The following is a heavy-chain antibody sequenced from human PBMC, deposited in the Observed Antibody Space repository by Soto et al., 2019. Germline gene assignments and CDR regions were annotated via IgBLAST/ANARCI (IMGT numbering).Heavy chain of an antibody. Sequence: AASVKVSCKASGGTFSSYAISWVRQAPGQGLEWMGGIIPMFGTANYAQKFQGRVRITANTSTSTAYMDLSSLTSEDTAVYFCARSPTVTTLRNWYFDLWGRGTLVTVSS. CDR3: ARSPTVTTLRNWYFDL. CDR1: GGTFSSYA. CDR2: IIPMFGTA. V-gene: IGHV1-69*06. J-gene: IGHJ2*01. D-gene: IGHD4-17*01.